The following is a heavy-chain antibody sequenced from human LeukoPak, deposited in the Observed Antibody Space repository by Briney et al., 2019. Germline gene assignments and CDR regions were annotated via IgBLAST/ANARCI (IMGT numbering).Heavy chain of an antibody. CDR1: GYTFTSYY. V-gene: IGHV1-18*04. CDR2: ISAYNGNT. Sequence: ASVKVSCKASGYTFTSYYMHWVRQAPGQGLEWMGWISAYNGNTNYAQKLQGRVTMTTDTSTSTAYMELRSLRSDDTAVYYCARDFRPWLVRSEGPNDYWGQGTLVTVSS. J-gene: IGHJ4*02. D-gene: IGHD6-19*01. CDR3: ARDFRPWLVRSEGPNDY.